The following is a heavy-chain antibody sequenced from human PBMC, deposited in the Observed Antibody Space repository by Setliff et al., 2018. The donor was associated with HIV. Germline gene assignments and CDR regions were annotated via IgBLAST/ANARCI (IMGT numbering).Heavy chain of an antibody. J-gene: IGHJ5*02. CDR3: ARGNYDILTGYYLLNWFDP. V-gene: IGHV4-34*01. Sequence: SETLSLTCAVYGGSFSGYSWSWIRQPPGKGLEWIGEINHSGSTNYNPSLKSRVTITLDTSKNQFSLKLTSVTAADTAVYYCARGNYDILTGYYLLNWFDPWGQGTLVTVSS. CDR1: GGSFSGYS. CDR2: INHSGST. D-gene: IGHD3-9*01.